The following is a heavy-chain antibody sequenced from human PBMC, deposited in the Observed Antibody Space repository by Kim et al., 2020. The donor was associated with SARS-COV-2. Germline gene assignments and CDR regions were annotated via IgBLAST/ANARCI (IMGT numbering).Heavy chain of an antibody. D-gene: IGHD2-8*01. J-gene: IGHJ3*02. CDR3: ATLTVSGAFDI. V-gene: IGHV4-39*01. Sequence: TYYNPSLKSRVTISVDTSKNQFSLKLSSVTAADTAVYYCATLTVSGAFDIWGQGTMVTVSS. CDR2: T.